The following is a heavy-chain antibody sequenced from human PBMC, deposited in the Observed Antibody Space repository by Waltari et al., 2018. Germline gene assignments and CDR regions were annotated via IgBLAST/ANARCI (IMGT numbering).Heavy chain of an antibody. D-gene: IGHD6-19*01. J-gene: IGHJ4*02. CDR2: ISYDGNKK. V-gene: IGHV3-30*18. CDR1: GFSFRNFG. Sequence: QVQLVESGGGVVQPGRSRRLSCEASGFSFRNFGMHWVSQAPGKGLEWVAVISYDGNKKYYADSVKGRFTISRDNSKNMLYLQMSSLRTEDTAVYYCAKLFDSSGNDFDHWGQGTLVTVSS. CDR3: AKLFDSSGNDFDH.